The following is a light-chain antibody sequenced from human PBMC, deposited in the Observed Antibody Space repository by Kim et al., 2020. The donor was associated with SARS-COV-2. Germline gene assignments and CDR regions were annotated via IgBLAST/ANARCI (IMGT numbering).Light chain of an antibody. CDR2: DVS. CDR1: QRVSTSY. V-gene: IGKV3-20*01. CDR3: QQYGSSPPYT. Sequence: DIVLTQSPGILSLSPGERATLSCRASQRVSTSYLAWYQQKPGQAPRLLIYDVSTRATGIPDRFSGSGSGTDFTLTISRLEPEDFAVYYWQQYGSSPPYTFGQGNKMEI. J-gene: IGKJ2*01.